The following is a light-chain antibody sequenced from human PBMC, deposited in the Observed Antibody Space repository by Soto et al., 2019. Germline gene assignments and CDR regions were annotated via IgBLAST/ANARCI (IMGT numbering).Light chain of an antibody. CDR2: GAA. CDR1: QTIGTY. J-gene: IGKJ1*01. V-gene: IGKV1-39*01. CDR3: QQGYNTPRT. Sequence: DIQLTRWPSSLSRAVCDIVSISCRASQTIGTYLNWYQQKPGKAPKLLIYGAANLQGGVPSRFGGSGSGREFTLTISSLQPEDSATYYCQQGYNTPRTFGQGTKVDI.